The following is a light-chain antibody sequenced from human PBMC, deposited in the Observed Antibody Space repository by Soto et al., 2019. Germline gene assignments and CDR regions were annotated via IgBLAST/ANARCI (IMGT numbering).Light chain of an antibody. CDR3: QHDDHLLPLS. V-gene: IGKV1-33*01. CDR2: DAS. J-gene: IGKJ4*01. Sequence: DIRLTQSPSSLSASVVDRVTMTCQESQDIRNYLNWYQQKPGRAPNLLIYDASNLKTGVPSRFSGSGSGTDFTFTISSLQPEDIATYYCQHDDHLLPLSFGEGTKVEI. CDR1: QDIRNY.